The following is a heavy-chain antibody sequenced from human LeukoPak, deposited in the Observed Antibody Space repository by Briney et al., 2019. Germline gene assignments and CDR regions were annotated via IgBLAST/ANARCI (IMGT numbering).Heavy chain of an antibody. J-gene: IGHJ3*02. CDR1: GFTYSSYA. Sequence: GGSLRLSCAASGFTYSSYAMTWVRQAPGKGLEWVSLISSSGGSTYYADSVEGRFTISRDNSKNTLYLQMNSLRAEDTAVYYCAKVEWPDAFSIWGQGTMVTVSS. CDR3: AKVEWPDAFSI. CDR2: ISSSGGST. V-gene: IGHV3-23*01. D-gene: IGHD3-3*01.